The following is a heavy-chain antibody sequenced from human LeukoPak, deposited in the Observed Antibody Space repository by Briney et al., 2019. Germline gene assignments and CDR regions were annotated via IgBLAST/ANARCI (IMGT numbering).Heavy chain of an antibody. Sequence: LPGGSLRRSCAASGFTLDDYAMHWVRQAPGKGLEWVSGISWNSGSIGYADSVKGRFTISRDNAKNSLYLQMNSLRAEDTALYYCAKDLERWDTAMTRDFDYWGQGTLVTVSS. CDR1: GFTLDDYA. CDR2: ISWNSGSI. D-gene: IGHD5-18*01. J-gene: IGHJ4*02. CDR3: AKDLERWDTAMTRDFDY. V-gene: IGHV3-9*01.